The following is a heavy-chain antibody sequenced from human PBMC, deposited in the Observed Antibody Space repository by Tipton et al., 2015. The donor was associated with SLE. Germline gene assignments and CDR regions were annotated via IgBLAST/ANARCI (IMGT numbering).Heavy chain of an antibody. J-gene: IGHJ3*02. CDR2: SYTSGGT. CDR3: ARGIDAFDI. CDR1: GGSISSYD. Sequence: TLSLTCTVSGGSISSYDRSWIRQPAGKGLDWIGRSYTSGGTNYNPSLQSRVTMSVDTSKNQFSLKLSSVTAADTAVYYCARGIDAFDIWGQGTMVTVSS. V-gene: IGHV4-4*07.